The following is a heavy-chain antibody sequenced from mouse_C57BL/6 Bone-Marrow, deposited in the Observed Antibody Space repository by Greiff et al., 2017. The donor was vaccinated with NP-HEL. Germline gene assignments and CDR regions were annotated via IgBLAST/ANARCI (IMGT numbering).Heavy chain of an antibody. Sequence: VHLVESGPGLVQPSQSLSITCTVSGFSLTSYGVHWVRQSPGKGLEWLGVIWSGGSTDYNAAFISRLSISKDNSKSQVFFKMNSLQADDTAIYYCARNRDYGYDSFAYWGQGTLVTVSA. V-gene: IGHV2-2*01. CDR3: ARNRDYGYDSFAY. J-gene: IGHJ3*01. D-gene: IGHD2-2*01. CDR1: GFSLTSYG. CDR2: IWSGGST.